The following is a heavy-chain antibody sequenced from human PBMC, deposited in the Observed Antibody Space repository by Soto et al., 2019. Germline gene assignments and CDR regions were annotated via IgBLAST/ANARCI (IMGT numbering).Heavy chain of an antibody. CDR2: INHSGST. D-gene: IGHD4-17*01. CDR3: ARGDYGASLY. V-gene: IGHV4-34*01. CDR1: GGSFSGYY. Sequence: LSETLSLTCAVYGGSFSGYYWSWIRQPPGKGLEWIGEINHSGSTNYNPSLKSRVTISVDTSKNQFSLKLSSVTAADTAVYYCARGDYGASLYWGQGTLVTVSS. J-gene: IGHJ4*02.